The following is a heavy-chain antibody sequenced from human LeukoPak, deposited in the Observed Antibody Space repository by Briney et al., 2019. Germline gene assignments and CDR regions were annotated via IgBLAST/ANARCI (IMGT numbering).Heavy chain of an antibody. D-gene: IGHD6-13*01. CDR2: INPNSGGT. CDR3: ARESSSWYVDY. V-gene: IGHV1-2*06. J-gene: IGHJ4*02. CDR1: GYTFTGYY. Sequence: ASVKVSCKASGYTFTGYYMHWVRQAPGQGLEWMGRINPNSGGTNYAQKFQGRVTMTRDASISTAYMELSRLRSDDTAVYYCARESSSWYVDYWGQGTLVTVSS.